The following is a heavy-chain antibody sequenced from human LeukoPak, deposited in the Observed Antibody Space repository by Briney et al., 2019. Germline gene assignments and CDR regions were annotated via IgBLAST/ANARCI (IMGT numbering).Heavy chain of an antibody. D-gene: IGHD3-3*01. CDR2: INHSGST. Sequence: PSETLSLTCAVYGGSFSGYYWSWIRQPPGKGLEWIGEINHSGSTNYNPSLKSRVTISVDTSKNQFSLKLSSVTAADTAVYYCARGLEWLLRNWFDHWGQGTLVTVSS. CDR3: ARGLEWLLRNWFDH. CDR1: GGSFSGYY. V-gene: IGHV4-34*01. J-gene: IGHJ5*02.